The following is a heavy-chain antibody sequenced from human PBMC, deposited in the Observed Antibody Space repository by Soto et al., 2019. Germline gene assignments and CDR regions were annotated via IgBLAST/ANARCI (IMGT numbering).Heavy chain of an antibody. CDR3: ARDPRGVAAAGVFDY. CDR2: IIPIFGTA. Sequence: WASVKVSCKASGGTFSSYAISWVRQAPGQGLEWMGGIIPIFGTANYAQKFQGRVTITADESTSTAYMELSSLRSEDTAVYYCARDPRGVAAAGVFDYWGQGTLVTVSS. V-gene: IGHV1-69*13. CDR1: GGTFSSYA. D-gene: IGHD6-13*01. J-gene: IGHJ4*02.